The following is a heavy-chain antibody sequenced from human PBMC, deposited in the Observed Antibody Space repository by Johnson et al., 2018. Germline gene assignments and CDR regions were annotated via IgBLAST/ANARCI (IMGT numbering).Heavy chain of an antibody. D-gene: IGHD6-19*01. V-gene: IGHV3-49*03. J-gene: IGHJ1*01. CDR3: TRPGYSSGWYLAEYFQH. Sequence: VQLVESGGGLVQPGRSLRLSCTASGFTFGDYAMSWFRQAPGKGLEWVGFIRSKAYGGTTEYAASVKGRFTISRDDSKSIAYLQINSLKIEETDVDYCTRPGYSSGWYLAEYFQHLGQGTRVTVAA. CDR1: GFTFGDYA. CDR2: IRSKAYGGTT.